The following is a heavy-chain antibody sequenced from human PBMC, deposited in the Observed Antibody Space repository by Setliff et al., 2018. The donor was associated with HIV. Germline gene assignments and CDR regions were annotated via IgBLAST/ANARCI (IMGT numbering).Heavy chain of an antibody. CDR2: IYGSGST. V-gene: IGHV4-4*08. CDR1: GDSIGTYS. CDR3: ARDLIGYCSGGSCNTGLDWYFDL. J-gene: IGHJ2*01. Sequence: AETLSLTCAVSGDSIGTYSWHWLRQPPGKGLEWIGYIYGSGSTGYNPSLTSRLTISVDPSKNQFSLKLTSVTAADTAVYYCARDLIGYCSGGSCNTGLDWYFDLWGRGTLVTVSS. D-gene: IGHD2-15*01.